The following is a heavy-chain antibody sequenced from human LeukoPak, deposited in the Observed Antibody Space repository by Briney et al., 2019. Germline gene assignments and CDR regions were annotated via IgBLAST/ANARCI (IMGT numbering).Heavy chain of an antibody. CDR1: GFTFSSYE. Sequence: RGSLRLSCAASGFTFSSYEMNWVRQAPGKGLDWVSYISSSGSTIYYADSVKGRFTISRDNAKNSLYLQMNSLRAEDTAVYYCAGVDGVSGSYRLRYWGQGILVTVSS. V-gene: IGHV3-48*03. CDR3: AGVDGVSGSYRLRY. CDR2: ISSSGSTI. J-gene: IGHJ4*02. D-gene: IGHD3-16*02.